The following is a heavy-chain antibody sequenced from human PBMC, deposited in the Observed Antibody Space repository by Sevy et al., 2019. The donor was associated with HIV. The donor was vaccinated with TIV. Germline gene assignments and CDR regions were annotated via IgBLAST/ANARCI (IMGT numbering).Heavy chain of an antibody. CDR2: ISGGLRA. Sequence: GGSLRLSCATSGFTVSSNSMSWVRQAPGKGLEWVSVISGGLRAYYADSVKGRFTISRDNSENTLYLQMSSLKAEDTAVYYCTRDQWDHGSRSFYFASWGQGTPVTVSS. CDR1: GFTVSSNS. J-gene: IGHJ4*02. CDR3: TRDQWDHGSRSFYFAS. D-gene: IGHD3-10*01. V-gene: IGHV3-53*01.